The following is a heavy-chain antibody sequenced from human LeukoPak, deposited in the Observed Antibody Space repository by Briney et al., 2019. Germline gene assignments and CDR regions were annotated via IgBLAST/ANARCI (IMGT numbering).Heavy chain of an antibody. J-gene: IGHJ6*02. CDR1: GGSFSGYY. CDR3: ARVTVTTPYYYYYYGMDV. Sequence: SETLSLTCAVYGGSFSGYYWSWIRQPPGKGLEWIGEINHSGSTNYNPSLKSRVTISVDTSKNQFSLKLSSVTAADTAVYYCARVTVTTPYYYYYYGMDVWGQGTTVTVS. V-gene: IGHV4-34*01. D-gene: IGHD4-17*01. CDR2: INHSGST.